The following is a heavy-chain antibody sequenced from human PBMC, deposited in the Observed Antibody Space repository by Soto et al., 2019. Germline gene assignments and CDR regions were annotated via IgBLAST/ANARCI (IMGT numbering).Heavy chain of an antibody. CDR2: ISSSSSTI. D-gene: IGHD2-15*01. CDR1: GFTFSSYS. J-gene: IGHJ6*02. CDR3: ARGGHYYYYGMDV. V-gene: IGHV3-48*02. Sequence: EVQLVESGGGLVQPGGSLRLSCAASGFTFSSYSMIWVRQAPGKGLEWVSYISSSSSTIYYADSVKGRFTLSRDSAKNSLYLQMNSLRDEDTAVYYCARGGHYYYYGMDVWGQGTTVTVSS.